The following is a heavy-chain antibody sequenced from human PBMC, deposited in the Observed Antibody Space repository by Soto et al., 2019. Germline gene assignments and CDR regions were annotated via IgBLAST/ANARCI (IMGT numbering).Heavy chain of an antibody. CDR1: GYSFTSYW. J-gene: IGHJ4*02. Sequence: PGESLKISCKGSGYSFTSYWIGWVRQMPGKGLEWMGIIYPGDSDTRYSPSFQGQVTISADKSISTAYLQWSSLKASDTAMYYCARHPRVSTGTTFVPFYWGQGTLVTVSS. CDR3: ARHPRVSTGTTFVPFY. CDR2: IYPGDSDT. V-gene: IGHV5-51*01. D-gene: IGHD1-7*01.